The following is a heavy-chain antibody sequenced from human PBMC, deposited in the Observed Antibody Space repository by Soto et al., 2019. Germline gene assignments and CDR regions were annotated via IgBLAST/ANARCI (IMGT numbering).Heavy chain of an antibody. CDR3: ARSRGGGSPGKYYYGMDV. D-gene: IGHD1-26*01. CDR1: GGSFSGYY. Sequence: SETLSLTCAVYGGSFSGYYWSWIRQPPGKGLEWIGEINHSGSTNYNPSLKSRVTISVDTSKNQFSLKLSSVTAADTAVYYCARSRGGGSPGKYYYGMDVWGQGTTVTVSS. V-gene: IGHV4-34*01. J-gene: IGHJ6*02. CDR2: INHSGST.